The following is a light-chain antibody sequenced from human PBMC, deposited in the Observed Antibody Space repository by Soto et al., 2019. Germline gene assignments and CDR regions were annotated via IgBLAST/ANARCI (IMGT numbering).Light chain of an antibody. Sequence: EIVLPQSPGTLSLSPGERAPLSCRASQSVSSYLAWYQQKPGQAPRLLIYDASNRATDIPARFSGSGSGTDFTLTISSLEPEDSAVYYCQQRSNWITFGQGTRLEI. V-gene: IGKV3-11*01. CDR3: QQRSNWIT. CDR1: QSVSSY. CDR2: DAS. J-gene: IGKJ5*01.